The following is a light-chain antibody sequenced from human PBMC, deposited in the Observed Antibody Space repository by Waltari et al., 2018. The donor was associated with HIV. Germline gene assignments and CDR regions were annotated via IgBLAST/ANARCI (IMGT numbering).Light chain of an antibody. J-gene: IGKJ1*01. CDR1: QGTRTD. CDR2: AAS. Sequence: IQMTQSPSSLSASVEDRVTITCREGQGTRTDLGWYQQKPGKAPKRLIYAASTLESGVPPRFRGSGSGTEFTLTISSLQPEDFATYYCLQHNSYPRTFGQGTRVEI. CDR3: LQHNSYPRT. V-gene: IGKV1-17*01.